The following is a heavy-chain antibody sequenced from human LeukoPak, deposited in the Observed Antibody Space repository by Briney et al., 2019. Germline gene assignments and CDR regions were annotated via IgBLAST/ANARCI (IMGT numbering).Heavy chain of an antibody. CDR1: GLTFSSYA. CDR3: NRPNRDYSLES. D-gene: IGHD4-11*01. J-gene: IGHJ4*02. CDR2: IKEDGSEK. Sequence: QSGGSLRLSCAASGLTFSSYAMSWVRQTPGKGLEWVAIIKEDGSEKYYVDSVKGRFTISRDNAKNSLYLQMNSLRVEDTAVYYCNRPNRDYSLESWGRGTLVTVSS. V-gene: IGHV3-7*01.